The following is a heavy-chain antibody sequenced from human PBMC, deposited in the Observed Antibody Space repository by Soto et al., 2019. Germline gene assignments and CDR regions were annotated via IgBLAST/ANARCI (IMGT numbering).Heavy chain of an antibody. J-gene: IGHJ6*02. CDR1: GFTFSSYA. V-gene: IGHV3-30-3*01. CDR3: ARAGCSSTSCYYYYYYGMDV. CDR2: ISYDGSNK. Sequence: QVQLVESGGGVVQPGRSLRLSCAASGFTFSSYAMHWVRQAPGKGLEWVAVISYDGSNKYYADSVKGRFTISRDNSKNTLYLQMNSLRAEDTAVYYCARAGCSSTSCYYYYYYGMDVWGQGTTVTVSS. D-gene: IGHD2-2*01.